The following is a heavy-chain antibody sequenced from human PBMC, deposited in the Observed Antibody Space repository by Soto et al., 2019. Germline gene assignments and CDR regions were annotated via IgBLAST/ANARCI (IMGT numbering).Heavy chain of an antibody. CDR2: ISAYNGNT. V-gene: IGHV1-18*01. D-gene: IGHD3-10*01. CDR3: ARMRGFITTPPLYYDGLDV. CDR1: GYTFTSNG. Sequence: ASVKVSCKASGYTFTSNGISWVRQAPGQGLEWMGWISAYNGNTNYAQKVQGRVTMTTDTSTSTAYMELRSLRSDDTGVYYCARMRGFITTPPLYYDGLDVWGRGTTVTVSS. J-gene: IGHJ6*02.